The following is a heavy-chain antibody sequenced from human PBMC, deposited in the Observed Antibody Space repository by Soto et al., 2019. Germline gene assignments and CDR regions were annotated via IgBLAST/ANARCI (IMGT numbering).Heavy chain of an antibody. D-gene: IGHD3-10*01. CDR2: ISAYNGNT. CDR1: GYTFTSYG. V-gene: IGHV1-18*01. Sequence: ASVKVSCKASGYTFTSYGISWVRQAPGQGLEWMGWISAYNGNTNYAQKLQGRVTMTTDTSTSTAYMELRSLRSYDTAVYYCARDHLRSSQPAPDFWGQGTLVTVSS. J-gene: IGHJ4*02. CDR3: ARDHLRSSQPAPDF.